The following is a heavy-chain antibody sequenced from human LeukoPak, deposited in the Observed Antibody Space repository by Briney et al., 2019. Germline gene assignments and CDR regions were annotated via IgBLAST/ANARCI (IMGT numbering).Heavy chain of an antibody. CDR3: ARLYDYVWGSYRPKYYFDY. V-gene: IGHV4-34*01. D-gene: IGHD3-16*02. CDR2: INHSGST. CDR1: GGSFSGYY. J-gene: IGHJ4*02. Sequence: SETLSLTCAVYGGSFSGYYWSWIRQPPGKGLEWIGEINHSGSTNYNPSLKSRVTISVDTSKNQFSLKLSSVTAADTAVYYCARLYDYVWGSYRPKYYFDYWGQGTLVTVSS.